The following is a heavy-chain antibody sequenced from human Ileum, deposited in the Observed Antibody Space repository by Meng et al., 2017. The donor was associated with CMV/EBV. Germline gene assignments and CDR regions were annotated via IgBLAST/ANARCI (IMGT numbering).Heavy chain of an antibody. Sequence: GGSLRLSCAASGFTFSSYWMHWIRQAPGKGLVWVSRISTDGSTITYADSVKGRFTISRDNAKNSLYLQMNSLRAEDTAVYYCATYGGKNAYYFDYWGQGTLVTVSS. CDR2: ISTDGSTI. CDR3: ATYGGKNAYYFDY. CDR1: GFTFSSYW. D-gene: IGHD4-23*01. V-gene: IGHV3-74*03. J-gene: IGHJ4*02.